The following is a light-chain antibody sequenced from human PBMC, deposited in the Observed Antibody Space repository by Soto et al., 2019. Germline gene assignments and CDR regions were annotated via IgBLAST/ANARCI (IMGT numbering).Light chain of an antibody. J-gene: IGKJ2*01. CDR1: QMIARW. CDR2: DAT. CDR3: LQYNTFPHS. V-gene: IGKV1-5*01. Sequence: IQMTQSPSTLSASVGDTVTLTCRSSQMIARWLAWYQQKPGTAPRLIIYDATSLQSGVPSRFSASASGTDFTLTISSLHPDDFATYYCLQYNTFPHSFGQGTKLDI.